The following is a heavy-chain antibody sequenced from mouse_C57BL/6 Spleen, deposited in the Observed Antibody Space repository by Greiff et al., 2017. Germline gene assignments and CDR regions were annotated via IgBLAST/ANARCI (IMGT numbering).Heavy chain of an antibody. CDR3: ASDGYYLAY. CDR2: IWTGGGT. J-gene: IGHJ3*01. V-gene: IGHV2-9-1*01. D-gene: IGHD2-3*01. Sequence: VMLVESGPGLVAPSQSLSITCTASGFSLTSYAISWVRQPPGKGLEWLGVIWTGGGTNYNAAHESRLSISKDNSKSQVFLKMNSLQTDDTARYYCASDGYYLAYWGQGTLVTVSA. CDR1: GFSLTSYA.